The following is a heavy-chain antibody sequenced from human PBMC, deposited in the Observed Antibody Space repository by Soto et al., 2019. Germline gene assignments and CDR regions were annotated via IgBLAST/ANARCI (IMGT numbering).Heavy chain of an antibody. CDR1: GFTFSSYA. V-gene: IGHV3-30-3*01. J-gene: IGHJ3*02. D-gene: IGHD3-22*01. CDR2: ISYDGSNK. CDR3: AREGYYYDSSGYSDAFDI. Sequence: QVQLVESGGGVVQPGRSLRLSCAASGFTFSSYAMHWVLQAPGKGLEGVAVISYDGSNKYYADSVKGRFTISRDNSKNTLYLQMNSLRAEDTAVYYCAREGYYYDSSGYSDAFDIWCQGTMVTVSS.